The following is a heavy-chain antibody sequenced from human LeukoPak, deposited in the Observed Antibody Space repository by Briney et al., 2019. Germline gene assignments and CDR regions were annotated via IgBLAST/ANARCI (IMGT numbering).Heavy chain of an antibody. D-gene: IGHD5-24*01. CDR3: VRERRWLQLNAFDI. J-gene: IGHJ3*02. CDR1: GGSFSGYY. CDR2: INHSGST. V-gene: IGHV4-34*01. Sequence: SETLSLTCAVYGGSFSGYYWSWIRQPPGKGLEWIGEINHSGSTNYNPSLKSRVTISVDTSKNQFSLKLSSVTAADTAVYYCVRERRWLQLNAFDIWGQGTMVTVSS.